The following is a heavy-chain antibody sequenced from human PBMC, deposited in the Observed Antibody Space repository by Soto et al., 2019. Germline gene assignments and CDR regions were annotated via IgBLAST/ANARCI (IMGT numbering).Heavy chain of an antibody. D-gene: IGHD2-21*02. Sequence: GASVKVSCKASGGTFSSYAISWVRQAPGQGLEWMGGIIPIFGTANYAQKFQGRVTITADESTSTAYMELSSLRSEDTAVYYCASLVVTAHNWFDPWGQGTLVTVSS. CDR2: IIPIFGTA. CDR3: ASLVVTAHNWFDP. J-gene: IGHJ5*02. CDR1: GGTFSSYA. V-gene: IGHV1-69*13.